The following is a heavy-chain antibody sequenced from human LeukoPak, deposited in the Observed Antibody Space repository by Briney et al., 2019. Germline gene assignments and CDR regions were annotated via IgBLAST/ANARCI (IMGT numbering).Heavy chain of an antibody. CDR3: ARFNTYYDFWSGCRKAFDI. V-gene: IGHV4-4*09. Sequence: SETLSLTCTVSGGSISSYYWSWIRQPPGKGLEWIGYIYTSGSTNYNPSLKSRVTISVDTSKNQFSLKLSSVTAADTAVYYCARFNTYYDFWSGCRKAFDIWGQGTMVTVSS. CDR1: GGSISSYY. D-gene: IGHD3-3*01. CDR2: IYTSGST. J-gene: IGHJ3*02.